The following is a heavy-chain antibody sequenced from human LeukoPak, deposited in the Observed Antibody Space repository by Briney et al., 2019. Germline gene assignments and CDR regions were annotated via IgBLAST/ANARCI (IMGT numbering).Heavy chain of an antibody. D-gene: IGHD1-26*01. V-gene: IGHV3-21*01. CDR2: ISSSSSYI. CDR1: GFTFSSYS. J-gene: IGHJ4*02. Sequence: PGGPLRLSCAASGFTFSSYSMTWVRQAPGKGLEWVSSISSSSSYIYYADSVKGRFTISRDNAKNSLYLQMNSLRAEDTAVYYCARALQPTTFDYWGQGTQVTVSS. CDR3: ARALQPTTFDY.